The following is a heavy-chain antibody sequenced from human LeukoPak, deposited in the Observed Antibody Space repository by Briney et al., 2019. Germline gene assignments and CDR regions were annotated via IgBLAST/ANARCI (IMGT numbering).Heavy chain of an antibody. J-gene: IGHJ5*02. CDR3: ARERLAVSGSNWFDP. Sequence: GGSLRLSCAASGFTFSTFAMIWVRQPPGKGLEWVSSIFPSGGEIHYADPVRGRFTISRDNSKNTLYLQIHSLRAEDTAVYWCARERLAVSGSNWFDPWGQGTLVTVSS. D-gene: IGHD6-19*01. CDR2: IFPSGGEI. CDR1: GFTFSTFA. V-gene: IGHV3-23*01.